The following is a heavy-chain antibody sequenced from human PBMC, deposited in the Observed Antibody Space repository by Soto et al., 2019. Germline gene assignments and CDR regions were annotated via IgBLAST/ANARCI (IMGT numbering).Heavy chain of an antibody. D-gene: IGHD3-3*01. V-gene: IGHV4-30-4*01. J-gene: IGHJ5*02. CDR1: GGSISSDDDY. CDR2: IYYNGNT. Sequence: PSETLSLTCTVSGGSISSDDDYWTWVRQPPGKGLEWIGYIYYNGNTYYNPSLKSRLSISIDTSKNQFSLRLSSVTAADTAVYYCARGEYDFWSGSLKWFDPWGQGTLVTVSS. CDR3: ARGEYDFWSGSLKWFDP.